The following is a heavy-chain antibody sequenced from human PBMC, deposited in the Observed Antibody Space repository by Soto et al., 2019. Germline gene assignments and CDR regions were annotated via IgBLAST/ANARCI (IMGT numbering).Heavy chain of an antibody. CDR1: GFTLSDHW. J-gene: IGHJ4*02. V-gene: IGHV3-74*01. CDR2: INKDGSAT. D-gene: IGHD6-19*01. CDR3: ATQRAGTGWYAEY. Sequence: GGSLRLSCAASGFTLSDHWMYWVRQVPVKGLVWVSRINKDGSATNYADSVKGRFTISRDNAKSTLYLQMNSLTIEDTALYYCATQRAGTGWYAEYWGPGTLVTVSS.